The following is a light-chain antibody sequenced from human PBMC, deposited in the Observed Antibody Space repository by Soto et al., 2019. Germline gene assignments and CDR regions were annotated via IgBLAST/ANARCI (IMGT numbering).Light chain of an antibody. V-gene: IGKV3-15*01. CDR3: QQYNNWPRT. CDR1: QSVSSS. Sequence: EIVMTQSPATLSVSPGERATLFCRASQSVSSSLAWYQQKPGQAPRLLIYGASTRATGIPARFSGSGSGTEFTLTISSLQSEDFAVYYCQQYNNWPRTFGQGTKVDIK. J-gene: IGKJ1*01. CDR2: GAS.